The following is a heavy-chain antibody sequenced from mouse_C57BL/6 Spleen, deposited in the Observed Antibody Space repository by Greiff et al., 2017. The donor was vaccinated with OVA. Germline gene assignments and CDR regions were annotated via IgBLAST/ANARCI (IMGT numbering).Heavy chain of an antibody. CDR3: ARTHYDGQDYAMDY. V-gene: IGHV14-2*01. Sequence: VHVKQSGAELVKPGASVKLSCTASGFNIKDYYMHWVKQRTEQGLEWIGRIDPEDGETRYAPKFQGKATITADTSSNTAYLQLSSLTSEDTAVYYCARTHYDGQDYAMDYWGQGTSVTVSS. CDR2: IDPEDGET. CDR1: GFNIKDYY. J-gene: IGHJ4*01. D-gene: IGHD1-1*01.